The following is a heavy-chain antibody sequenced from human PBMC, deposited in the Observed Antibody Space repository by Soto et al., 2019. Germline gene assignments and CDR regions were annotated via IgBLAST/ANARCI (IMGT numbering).Heavy chain of an antibody. V-gene: IGHV3-30-3*01. CDR2: ISYDGSNK. J-gene: IGHJ4*02. CDR3: ARWDYGDDY. Sequence: QVQLVESGGGVVQPGRSLRLSCAASGFTFSSYAMHWVRQAPGKGLEWVAVISYDGSNKYYADSVKGRFTISRDNSKNTLSLQMNSLRAEDTAVYYCARWDYGDDYWGQGTLVTVSS. D-gene: IGHD4-17*01. CDR1: GFTFSSYA.